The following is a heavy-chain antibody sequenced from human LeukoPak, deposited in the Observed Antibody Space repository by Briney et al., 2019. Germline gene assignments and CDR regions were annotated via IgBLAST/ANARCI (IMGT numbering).Heavy chain of an antibody. Sequence: GGSLRLSCAASGFTFSSYSMNWVRQAPGKGLEWVSYISTSISTIYYADSVKGRFIISRDNAKNSLWLQMNSLRAEDTAVYYCARGGASVDVWGQGTTVTVSS. CDR3: ARGGASVDV. CDR2: ISTSISTI. J-gene: IGHJ6*02. CDR1: GFTFSSYS. V-gene: IGHV3-48*01.